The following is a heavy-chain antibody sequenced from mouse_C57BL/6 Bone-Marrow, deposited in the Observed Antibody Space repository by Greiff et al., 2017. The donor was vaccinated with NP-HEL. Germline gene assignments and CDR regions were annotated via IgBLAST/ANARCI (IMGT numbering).Heavy chain of an antibody. D-gene: IGHD2-3*01. CDR1: GFNIKDDY. CDR2: IDPENGDT. CDR3: TLYDGYFDY. Sequence: VQLQQSGAELVRPGASVKLSCTASGFNIKDDYMHWVKQRPEQGLEWIGWIDPENGDTEYASKFQGKATITADTSSNTAYLQLSSLTSEYTAVYYCTLYDGYFDYWGQGTTLTVSS. J-gene: IGHJ2*01. V-gene: IGHV14-4*01.